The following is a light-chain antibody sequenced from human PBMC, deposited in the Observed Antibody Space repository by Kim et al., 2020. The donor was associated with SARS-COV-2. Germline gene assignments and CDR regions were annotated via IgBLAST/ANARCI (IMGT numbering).Light chain of an antibody. CDR3: QQRSQWPLT. CDR1: QSVGTL. V-gene: IGKV3-11*01. J-gene: IGKJ4*01. CDR2: DTF. Sequence: EIIVTQSPATLSLSPGQRATLSCRASQSVGTLLAWYQQKPGQPPSLLIYDTFNRATGIPARFSGSGSGTDFTLTISSLEPEDFAVYYCQQRSQWPLTFGGGTKVDIK.